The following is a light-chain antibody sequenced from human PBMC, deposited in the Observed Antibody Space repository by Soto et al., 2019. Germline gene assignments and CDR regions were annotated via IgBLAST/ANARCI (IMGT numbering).Light chain of an antibody. CDR2: DAS. CDR1: QSVSSY. V-gene: IGKV3-11*01. Sequence: EIVLTQSPATLSLSPGERVTLSCRASQSVSSYLAWYQQKPGQAPRLLIYDASNRATGIPARFSGDGSGTDFTLTISSLEPEDFAVYYCQQCYNWPITFGGGSKVEI. CDR3: QQCYNWPIT. J-gene: IGKJ4*01.